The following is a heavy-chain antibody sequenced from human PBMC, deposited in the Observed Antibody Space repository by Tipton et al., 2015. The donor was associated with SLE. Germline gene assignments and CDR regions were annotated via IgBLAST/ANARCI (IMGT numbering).Heavy chain of an antibody. V-gene: IGHV3-48*01. Sequence: SLRLSCAASGFTFSSYSMNWVRQAPGKGLEWVSYISSSSTNIYYADSVKGRFTISRDNAKNSVYLQMNSLRAEDTAVYYCARARIAVADHFDYWGQGTLVTVSS. CDR1: GFTFSSYS. J-gene: IGHJ4*02. CDR3: ARARIAVADHFDY. CDR2: ISSSSTNI. D-gene: IGHD6-19*01.